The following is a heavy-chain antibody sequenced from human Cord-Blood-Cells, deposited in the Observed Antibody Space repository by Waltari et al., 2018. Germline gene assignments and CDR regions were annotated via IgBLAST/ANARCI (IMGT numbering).Heavy chain of an antibody. CDR3: ARVDIAALHDY. Sequence: QVQLQESGPGLVKPSETLSPTCAVSGYSISSGYYWGWIRQPPGKGLEWIGSIYHSGSTYYNPSLKSRVTISVDTSKNQFSLKLSSVTAADTAVYYCARVDIAALHDYWGQGTLVTVSS. CDR1: GYSISSGYY. CDR2: IYHSGST. V-gene: IGHV4-38-2*01. D-gene: IGHD6-13*01. J-gene: IGHJ4*02.